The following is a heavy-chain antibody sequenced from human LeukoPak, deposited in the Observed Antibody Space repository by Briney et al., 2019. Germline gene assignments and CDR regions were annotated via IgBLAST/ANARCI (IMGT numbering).Heavy chain of an antibody. D-gene: IGHD1-26*01. CDR2: ISSGGSYI. Sequence: GGSLRLSCTASGFTFSDYSVNWVRQAPGKGLEWVSSISSGGSYIYHADSVKGRFTISRDNARNSLYLQMNSLSAEDTAVYYCARDPTPKWDLLPYFDCWGQGALVSVSS. J-gene: IGHJ4*02. V-gene: IGHV3-21*01. CDR3: ARDPTPKWDLLPYFDC. CDR1: GFTFSDYS.